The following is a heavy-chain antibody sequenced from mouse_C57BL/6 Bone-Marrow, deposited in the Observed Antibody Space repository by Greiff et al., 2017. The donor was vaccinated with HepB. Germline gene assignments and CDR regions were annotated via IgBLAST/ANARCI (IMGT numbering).Heavy chain of an antibody. CDR1: GYTFTSYW. J-gene: IGHJ1*03. Sequence: VQLQQSGAELVKPGASVKLSCKASGYTFTSYWITWVKQRPGQGLEWIGDIYPGSGSTNYNEKFKSKATLTVDKSSSTAYMQLSSLTSEDSAVYCCARPLYGSSVYFDVWGTGTTVTVAS. D-gene: IGHD1-1*01. CDR3: ARPLYGSSVYFDV. V-gene: IGHV1-55*01. CDR2: IYPGSGST.